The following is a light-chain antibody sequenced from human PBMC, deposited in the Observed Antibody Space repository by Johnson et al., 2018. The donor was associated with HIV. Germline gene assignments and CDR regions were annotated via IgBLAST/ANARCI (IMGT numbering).Light chain of an antibody. J-gene: IGLJ1*01. CDR3: ETWDSSLSGV. CDR2: ENN. V-gene: IGLV1-51*02. CDR1: SSNIGNNY. Sequence: HSVLTQPPSVSAAPGQKVTISCSGSSSNIGNNYVSWYQCLPGTAPKLLIFENNKRPSGIPDRFSGSKSGTSATLGITGLQTGDEADYYCETWDSSLSGVFVTGTKVTVL.